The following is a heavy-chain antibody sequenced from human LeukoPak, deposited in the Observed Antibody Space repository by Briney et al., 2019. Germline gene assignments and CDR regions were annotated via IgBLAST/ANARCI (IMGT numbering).Heavy chain of an antibody. V-gene: IGHV3-30*04. D-gene: IGHD4-17*01. J-gene: IGHJ4*02. CDR1: GFTFSSYA. CDR3: ARGTLWGDYGRYFDY. CDR2: ISYDGSNK. Sequence: GGSLRLSCAASGFTFSSYAMHWVRQAPGKGLEWVAVISYDGSNKYYADSVKGRFTISRDNSKNTLYLQMNSLRAEDTAVYYCARGTLWGDYGRYFDYWGQGTLVTVSS.